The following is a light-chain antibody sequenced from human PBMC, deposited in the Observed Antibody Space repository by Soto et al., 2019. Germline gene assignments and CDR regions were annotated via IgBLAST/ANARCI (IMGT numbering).Light chain of an antibody. J-gene: IGKJ1*01. Sequence: DIQMTQSPSTLSATAGDRVTITCRASQSIVTYLNWYLQKPGKAPKLLIYAASNLQSGVPSRFSGSGSGTEFTLTISSLQPDDFATYYCQHYNSYSETFGQGTKVDIK. CDR3: QHYNSYSET. V-gene: IGKV1-5*01. CDR2: AAS. CDR1: QSIVTY.